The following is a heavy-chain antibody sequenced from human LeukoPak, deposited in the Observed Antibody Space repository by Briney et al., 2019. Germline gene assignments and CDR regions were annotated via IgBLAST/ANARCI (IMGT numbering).Heavy chain of an antibody. CDR3: ARDTYNSNFDY. J-gene: IGHJ4*02. CDR2: ISTSGSYI. Sequence: PGGSLRLSCAASGFNFSSYSMNWLRQAPGKGLEWVSSISTSGSYIYYADSMKGRFTISRDNAKNSLYLQMNSLRAEDTAVYYCARDTYNSNFDYWGQGTLVTVSS. D-gene: IGHD6-13*01. CDR1: GFNFSSYS. V-gene: IGHV3-21*01.